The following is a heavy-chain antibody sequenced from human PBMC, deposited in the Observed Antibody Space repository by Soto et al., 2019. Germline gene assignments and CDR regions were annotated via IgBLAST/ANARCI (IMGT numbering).Heavy chain of an antibody. CDR2: IIPIFGTA. CDR3: ARDPSGYWAPYYFDY. V-gene: IGHV1-69*01. Sequence: QVQLVQSGAEVKKPGASVKVSCKASGYTFTSYHVHWVRQAPGQGLEWMGGIIPIFGTANYAQKFQGRVTITADESTSTAYMELSSLRSEDTAVYYCARDPSGYWAPYYFDYWGQGTLVTVSS. CDR1: GYTFTSYH. J-gene: IGHJ4*02. D-gene: IGHD3-22*01.